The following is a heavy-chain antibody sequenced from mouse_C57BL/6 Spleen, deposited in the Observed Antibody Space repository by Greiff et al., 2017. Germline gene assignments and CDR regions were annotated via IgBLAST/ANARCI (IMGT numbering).Heavy chain of an antibody. Sequence: QVQLQQPGAELVRPGSSVKLSCKASGYTFTSYWMDWVKQRPGQGLEWIGNIYPSDSETHYNQNFKDKATLTVDKSSRTAYMPLSSLTSEDSAVYYCARMECTREGFAYWGQGTLVTVSA. D-gene: IGHD5-1*01. CDR2: IYPSDSET. CDR1: GYTFTSYW. J-gene: IGHJ3*01. CDR3: ARMECTREGFAY. V-gene: IGHV1-61*01.